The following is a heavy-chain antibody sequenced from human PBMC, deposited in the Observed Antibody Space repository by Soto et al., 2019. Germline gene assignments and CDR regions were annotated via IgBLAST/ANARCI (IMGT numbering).Heavy chain of an antibody. J-gene: IGHJ6*03. V-gene: IGHV4-39*07. CDR2: IYYSGST. Sequence: SETLSLTCTVSGGSISSSSYYWGWIRQPPGKGLEWIGSIYYSGSTYYNPSLKSRVTISVDTSKNQFSLKLSSVTAADTAVYYCARGGLLWFGALYMDVRGKGTTVTVSS. CDR1: GGSISSSSYY. CDR3: ARGGLLWFGALYMDV. D-gene: IGHD3-10*01.